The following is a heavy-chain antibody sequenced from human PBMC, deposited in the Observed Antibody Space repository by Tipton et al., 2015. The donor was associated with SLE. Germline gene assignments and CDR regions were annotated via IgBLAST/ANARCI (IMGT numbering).Heavy chain of an antibody. J-gene: IGHJ6*03. CDR1: GGSISSGSYY. V-gene: IGHV4-61*02. Sequence: TLSLTCTVSGGSISSGSYYWSWIRQPAGKGLEWIGRIYTSGSTNYNPSLKSRVTISVDTSKNQFSLKLSSVTAADTAVYYCERAGAAQLGFDYYYYMDVWGKGTTVTVSS. CDR2: IYTSGST. CDR3: ERAGAAQLGFDYYYYMDV. D-gene: IGHD6-6*01.